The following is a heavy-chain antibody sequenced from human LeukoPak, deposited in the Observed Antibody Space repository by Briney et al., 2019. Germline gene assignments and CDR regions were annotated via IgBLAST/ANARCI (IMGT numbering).Heavy chain of an antibody. J-gene: IGHJ5*02. D-gene: IGHD4-17*01. CDR3: AKDLNYGDGRWEFDP. CDR1: GFTFGGFT. V-gene: IGHV3-23*01. Sequence: GGSLRLSCAASGFTFGGFTMAWVRQTPGKGLEWLSGILADADGGRTYYADSVKGRFTIYRDDSKNTLYLQMNNLRADDTAVYFCAKDLNYGDGRWEFDPWGQGTLVTV. CDR2: ILADADGGRT.